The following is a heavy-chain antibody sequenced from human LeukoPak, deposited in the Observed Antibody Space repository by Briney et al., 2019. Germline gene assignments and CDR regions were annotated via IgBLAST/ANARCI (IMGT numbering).Heavy chain of an antibody. D-gene: IGHD3-22*01. V-gene: IGHV4-59*01. J-gene: IGHJ3*02. CDR3: ARRRDYYDSRGYYAFDI. CDR1: GGSISSDY. CDR2: IYYSGST. Sequence: SETLSLTCNVSGGSISSDYWTWIRQPLGKGLEWIGNIYYSGSTNYNPSLKSRVTISVDTSKNQFSLKLNSVTAADTAVYYCARRRDYYDSRGYYAFDIWGHGTMVTVSS.